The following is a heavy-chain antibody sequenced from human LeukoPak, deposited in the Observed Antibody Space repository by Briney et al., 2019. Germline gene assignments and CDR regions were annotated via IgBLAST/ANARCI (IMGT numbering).Heavy chain of an antibody. CDR1: GYTLTELS. Sequence: ASVKVSCKVSGYTLTELSMHWVRQAPRKGLEWMGGFDPEDGETIYAQKFQGRVTMTEDTSTDTAYMELSSLRSEDTAVYYCAKDIGRSVVVAFDIWGQGTMVTVSS. V-gene: IGHV1-24*01. CDR3: AKDIGRSVVVAFDI. D-gene: IGHD2-21*01. J-gene: IGHJ3*02. CDR2: FDPEDGET.